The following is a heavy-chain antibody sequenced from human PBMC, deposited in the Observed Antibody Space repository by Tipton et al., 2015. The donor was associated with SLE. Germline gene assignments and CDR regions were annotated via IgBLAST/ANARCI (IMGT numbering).Heavy chain of an antibody. CDR1: GGSFSGYY. V-gene: IGHV4-34*01. CDR3: ARRTVRRGYSTSSGAFDI. Sequence: TLSLTCAVYGGSFSGYYWSWIRQPPGKGLEWIGEINHSGSTSYNPSLKSRVTISVDTSKNQFSLRLNSVTAADTAVYYCARRTVRRGYSTSSGAFDIWGQGTMVTVSS. J-gene: IGHJ3*02. CDR2: INHSGST. D-gene: IGHD6-6*01.